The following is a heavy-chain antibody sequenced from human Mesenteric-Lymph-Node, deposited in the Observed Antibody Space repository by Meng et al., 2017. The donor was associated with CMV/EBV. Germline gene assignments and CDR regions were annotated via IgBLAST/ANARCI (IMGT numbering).Heavy chain of an antibody. Sequence: GGSLRLSCAASGFTFDDYAMHWVRQAPGKGLEWVSGISWHSGSIGYVDSVKGRFTISRDNAKKSLYLQMNSLRDEDTALYYCVGDYDNAFDIWGQGTMVTVSS. V-gene: IGHV3-9*01. CDR1: GFTFDDYA. CDR2: ISWHSGSI. J-gene: IGHJ3*02. D-gene: IGHD3-16*01. CDR3: VGDYDNAFDI.